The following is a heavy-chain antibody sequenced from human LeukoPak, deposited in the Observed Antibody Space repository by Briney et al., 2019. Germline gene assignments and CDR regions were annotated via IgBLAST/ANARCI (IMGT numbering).Heavy chain of an antibody. Sequence: GGSLRLSCAASGFTLRSHWMHWVRQVPGKGLVWVSRINNDGSSASYADAVKGRFTISRDNAKNTLYLQMDSLRADDTAVCYCVRGPTYFDSWGQGTLVTVSS. J-gene: IGHJ4*02. V-gene: IGHV3-74*01. CDR2: INNDGSSA. CDR1: GFTLRSHW. CDR3: VRGPTYFDS.